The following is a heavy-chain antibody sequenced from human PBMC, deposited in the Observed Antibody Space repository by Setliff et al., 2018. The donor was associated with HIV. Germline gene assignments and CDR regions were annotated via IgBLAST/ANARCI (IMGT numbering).Heavy chain of an antibody. CDR1: GFDFTTDG. Sequence: LRLSCAASGFDFTTDGMNWVRQAPGKGLEWVALSSVIGGYIYYADSGKGRFTISRDNAKNSLYLQMNSLRAEDTAVYYCAREYSSSWTSYYYYGMDVWGQGTTVTVSS. J-gene: IGHJ6*02. CDR3: AREYSSSWTSYYYYGMDV. D-gene: IGHD6-13*01. CDR2: SSVIGGYI. V-gene: IGHV3-21*01.